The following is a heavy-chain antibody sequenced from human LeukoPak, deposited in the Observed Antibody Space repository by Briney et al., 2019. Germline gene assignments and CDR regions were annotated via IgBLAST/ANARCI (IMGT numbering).Heavy chain of an antibody. CDR1: GGSIRSSTYY. V-gene: IGHV4-39*01. D-gene: IGHD3-10*01. J-gene: IGHJ5*02. CDR2: IHHSGDT. Sequence: PSETLSLTCTVSGGSIRSSTYYWAWIRQPPGKGLEWTGTIHHSGDTYYNPSLKSRVTISVDTSKNQFSLNLSSVTAADTAVYYCARRVGDYYGSGSFPRFDPWGQGTLVTVSS. CDR3: ARRVGDYYGSGSFPRFDP.